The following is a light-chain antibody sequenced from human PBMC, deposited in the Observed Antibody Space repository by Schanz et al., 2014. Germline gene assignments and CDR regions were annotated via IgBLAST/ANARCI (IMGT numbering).Light chain of an antibody. CDR3: QQYGSSAT. CDR2: SAS. V-gene: IGKV3-20*01. J-gene: IGKJ3*01. CDR1: QSVDND. Sequence: EIVLTQSPATLSVSPGERATLSCRASQSVDNDLAWYQQKPRQPPRLLIYSASVRATGIPDRFSGSGSGTEFTLTISRLEPEDLAVYYCQQYGSSATFGPGTKVDIK.